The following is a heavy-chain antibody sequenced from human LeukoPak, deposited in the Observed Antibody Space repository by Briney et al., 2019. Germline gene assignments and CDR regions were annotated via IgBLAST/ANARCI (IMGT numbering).Heavy chain of an antibody. Sequence: PGGSLRLSCAASGFTFSSYAMTWVRQAPGKGLEWVSSISDSGGSTYYADSVKGRFTISRDNSRNTLYLQMNSLKTEDTAVYYCATFLITMVRGSREYFDYWGQGTLVTVSS. D-gene: IGHD3-10*01. CDR3: ATFLITMVRGSREYFDY. CDR1: GFTFSSYA. J-gene: IGHJ4*02. V-gene: IGHV3-23*01. CDR2: ISDSGGST.